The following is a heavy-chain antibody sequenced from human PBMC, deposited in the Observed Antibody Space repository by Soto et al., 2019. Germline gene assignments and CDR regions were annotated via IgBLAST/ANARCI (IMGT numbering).Heavy chain of an antibody. CDR1: GFIFSDFY. CDR3: ARAVGSYDAFDI. CDR2: IRHSGDTI. V-gene: IGHV3-11*01. J-gene: IGHJ3*02. D-gene: IGHD1-26*01. Sequence: PGGALRVSCAASGFIFSDFYMSWIRRAPGKGLEWVSYIRHSGDTIYYADSVKGRFTISRDNAKNSLYLQMSSLRADDTAVYYCARAVGSYDAFDIWGQETMVTASS.